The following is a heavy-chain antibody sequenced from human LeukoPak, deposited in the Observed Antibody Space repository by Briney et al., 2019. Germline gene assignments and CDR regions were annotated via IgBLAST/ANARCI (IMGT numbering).Heavy chain of an antibody. Sequence: ASVKVSCKASGGTFSSYGISWVRQAPGQGLELMGGIIPIFGTANYAQKFQGRVTITTDESTSTAYMELSSLRSEDTAVYYCAGTKSTVTYYFDYWGQGTLVTVSS. CDR3: AGTKSTVTYYFDY. J-gene: IGHJ4*02. D-gene: IGHD4-17*01. CDR1: GGTFSSYG. V-gene: IGHV1-69*05. CDR2: IIPIFGTA.